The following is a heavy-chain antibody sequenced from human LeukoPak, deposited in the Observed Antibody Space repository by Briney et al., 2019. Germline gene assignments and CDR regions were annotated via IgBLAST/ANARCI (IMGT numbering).Heavy chain of an antibody. D-gene: IGHD4-17*01. V-gene: IGHV3-21*01. J-gene: IGHJ4*02. CDR2: ISPGGDIT. Sequence: GGTLRLSCVASGFTFSRHGLNWVRQAPGKGLEWVSGISPGGDITYYADSVKGRFTISRDNAKNSLYLQMNSLRAEDTAVYYCARSNGDYAFDYWGQGTLVTVSS. CDR1: GFTFSRHG. CDR3: ARSNGDYAFDY.